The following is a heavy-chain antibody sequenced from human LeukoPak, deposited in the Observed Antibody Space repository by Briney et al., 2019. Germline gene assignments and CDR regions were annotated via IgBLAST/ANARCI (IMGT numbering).Heavy chain of an antibody. Sequence: GSQRLSCAASGFTVSSNYMSWVRQAPGKGLEWIGEINHSGSTNYNPSLKSRVTISVDTSKNQFSLKLSSVTAADTAVYYCARGSEWLLSIPDIWGQGTMVTVSS. CDR1: GFTVSSNY. V-gene: IGHV4-34*01. J-gene: IGHJ3*02. D-gene: IGHD2-21*02. CDR2: INHSGST. CDR3: ARGSEWLLSIPDI.